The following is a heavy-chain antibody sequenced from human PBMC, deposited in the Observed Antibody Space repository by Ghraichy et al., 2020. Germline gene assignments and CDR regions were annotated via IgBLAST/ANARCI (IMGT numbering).Heavy chain of an antibody. V-gene: IGHV3-23*01. CDR3: AKVGQWLGLLDY. J-gene: IGHJ4*02. CDR2: VSASGGST. D-gene: IGHD6-19*01. Sequence: GGSLRLSCAASGFSFSSYAMSWVRQAPGKGLEWVSAVSASGGSTYYADSVKGRFTISRDNSKNTLYLQMNSLRAEDTAVYYCAKVGQWLGLLDYWGQGTLVTVSS. CDR1: GFSFSSYA.